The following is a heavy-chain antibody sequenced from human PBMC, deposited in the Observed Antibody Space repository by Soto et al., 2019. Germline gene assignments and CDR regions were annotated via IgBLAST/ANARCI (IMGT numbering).Heavy chain of an antibody. CDR2: ISSSGDNT. D-gene: IGHD1-7*01. CDR1: GFTFSPYA. Sequence: EVQLLESGGGLVQPGGSLRLSCVASGFTFSPYAMSWVRQAPGKGLEWVSGISSSGDNTYYADSVKGRFTISRDNSNNMLYLQMSSLRAVDTALYYCAKDPNGNYVGAFDIRGQGTMVTVSS. V-gene: IGHV3-23*01. J-gene: IGHJ3*02. CDR3: AKDPNGNYVGAFDI.